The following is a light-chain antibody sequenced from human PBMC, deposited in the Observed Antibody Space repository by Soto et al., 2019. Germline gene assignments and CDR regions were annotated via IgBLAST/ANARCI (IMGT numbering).Light chain of an antibody. Sequence: DIQMTQSPSTLSASVGDRVTITCRASQSISSWLAWYQQKPGKAPNLLIYMASSLESGVPSRFSGSGSGTEFTLTISSLQPDDFATYYCQQYISYPYTFGQGTNLEIK. J-gene: IGKJ2*01. V-gene: IGKV1-5*03. CDR3: QQYISYPYT. CDR1: QSISSW. CDR2: MAS.